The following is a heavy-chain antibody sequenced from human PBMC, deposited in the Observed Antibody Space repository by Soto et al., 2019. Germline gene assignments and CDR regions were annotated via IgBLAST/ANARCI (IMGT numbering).Heavy chain of an antibody. D-gene: IGHD5-18*01. J-gene: IGHJ4*02. V-gene: IGHV3-30*18. CDR2: ISYDGSNQ. CDR1: GFSFNSYG. CDR3: AKDIVKYTYGACDY. Sequence: QVQLVESGGAVVQPGKSLRLSCAASGFSFNSYGMYWVRQAPGKGLEWVAAISYDGSNQYHADSVKGRFTISRDNSKSTLYLQMNSLRVEDTAVYYCAKDIVKYTYGACDYWGQGALVNVSS.